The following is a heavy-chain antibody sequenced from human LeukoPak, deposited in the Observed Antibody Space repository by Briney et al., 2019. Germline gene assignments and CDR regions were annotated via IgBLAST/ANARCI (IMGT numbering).Heavy chain of an antibody. J-gene: IGHJ6*02. CDR2: ISGSGGST. D-gene: IGHD5-18*01. Sequence: GGSLRLSCAASGFTFSSYAMSWVRQAPGKGLEWVSAISGSGGSTYYADSVKGRFTISRDNSKNTLYLQMNSLRAEDTAVYYCAKDDRIQLSGNYYYGMDVWGQGTTVTVSS. CDR3: AKDDRIQLSGNYYYGMDV. V-gene: IGHV3-23*01. CDR1: GFTFSSYA.